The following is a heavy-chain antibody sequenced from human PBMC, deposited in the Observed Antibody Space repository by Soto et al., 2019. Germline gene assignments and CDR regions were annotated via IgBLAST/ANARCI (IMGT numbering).Heavy chain of an antibody. V-gene: IGHV4-39*01. D-gene: IGHD2-15*01. CDR1: GGSISSSSYY. CDR2: IYYSGST. J-gene: IGHJ4*02. CDR3: ARFPHDIVVVVAAARTNDY. Sequence: PSETLSLTCTVSGGSISSSSYYWGWIRQPPGKGLEWIGSIYYSGSTYYNPSLKSRATISVDTSKNQFSLKLSSVTAADTAVYYCARFPHDIVVVVAAARTNDYWGQGTLVTVS.